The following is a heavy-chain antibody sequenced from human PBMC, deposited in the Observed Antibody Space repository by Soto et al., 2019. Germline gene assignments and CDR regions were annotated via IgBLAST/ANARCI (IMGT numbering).Heavy chain of an antibody. CDR1: GGSISRYY. V-gene: IGHV4-59*08. Sequence: SETLSLTCPVSGGSISRYYWSWIRQPPGKGLEWIGYIYYSGSTNYNPSLKSRVTISVDTSKNQFSLKLSSVTAADTAVYYCARHNYGSGSTYFDYWGQGTLVTV. J-gene: IGHJ4*02. CDR3: ARHNYGSGSTYFDY. D-gene: IGHD3-10*01. CDR2: IYYSGST.